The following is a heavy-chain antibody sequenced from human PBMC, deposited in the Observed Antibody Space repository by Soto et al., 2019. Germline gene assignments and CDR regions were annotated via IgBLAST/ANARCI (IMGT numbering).Heavy chain of an antibody. CDR1: GNTITDKY. D-gene: IGHD6-19*01. J-gene: IGHJ5*02. CDR2: INPNSGGT. CDR3: ARAPKVYGSSLAT. Sequence: VASLKISCKASGNTITDKYLHWVRQAPGQGLEWMGWINPNSGGTNYAQTFQGRVTMTRDTSISTAYMELSRLRSDDTAVFYCARAPKVYGSSLATWGQVSPDTVSS. V-gene: IGHV1-2*02.